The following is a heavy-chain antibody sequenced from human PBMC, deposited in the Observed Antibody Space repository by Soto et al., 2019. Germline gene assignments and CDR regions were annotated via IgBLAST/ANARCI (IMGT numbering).Heavy chain of an antibody. J-gene: IGHJ4*02. CDR2: INPTSGGT. CDR3: ARHPDYGDYWGYFFDS. V-gene: IGHV1-2*02. D-gene: IGHD4-17*01. CDR1: GYTFAAYY. Sequence: QVQLVQSGAEVKKPGASVKVSCKTSGYTFAAYYIHWIRQAPGQGLERMGWINPTSGGTVYAQNFQDRVTMTRDTSISTAYMELRRLNSDDTAVYYCARHPDYGDYWGYFFDSWGQGTPVTVSS.